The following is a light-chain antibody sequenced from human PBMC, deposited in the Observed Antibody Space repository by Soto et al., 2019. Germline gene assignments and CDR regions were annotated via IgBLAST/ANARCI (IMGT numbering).Light chain of an antibody. CDR3: QQYGSSPPTLT. CDR2: GAS. CDR1: QTVYNSY. V-gene: IGKV3-20*01. Sequence: ESVLTQSPGTLSLSPGERATLSCRASQTVYNSYLAWYQQKPGQAPRLLIYGASRRATGIPDRFSGSASGTDFALTIRRLEPEDFAVYYFQQYGSSPPTLTFGGGTKVEIK. J-gene: IGKJ4*01.